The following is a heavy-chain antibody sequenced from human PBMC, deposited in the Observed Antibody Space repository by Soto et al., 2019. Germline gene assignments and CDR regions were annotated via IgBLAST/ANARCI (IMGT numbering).Heavy chain of an antibody. D-gene: IGHD2-8*02. V-gene: IGHV4-59*01. CDR1: GGSISSYY. CDR3: ARVVVYAMRSSYWFDP. Sequence: SETLSLTCTVSGGSISSYYWSWIRQPPGKGLEWIGYIYYSGSTNYNPSLKSRVTISVDTSKNQFSLKLSSVTAADTAVYYCARVVVYAMRSSYWFDPWGQGTLVTVSS. J-gene: IGHJ5*02. CDR2: IYYSGST.